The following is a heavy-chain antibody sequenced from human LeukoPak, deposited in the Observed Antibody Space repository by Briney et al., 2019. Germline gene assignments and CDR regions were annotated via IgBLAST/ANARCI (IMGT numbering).Heavy chain of an antibody. Sequence: PGGSLRLSCAASGFTFRNNGMHWIRQGPGQGLEWVAIIWYDGSNKYYAASVNGRFTSSRDNSKNTLYLQMNSLRDDDTAVYYCVRDRGALQYFDYWGQGTLVTVSS. V-gene: IGHV3-33*01. D-gene: IGHD2/OR15-2a*01. CDR2: IWYDGSNK. CDR3: VRDRGALQYFDY. J-gene: IGHJ4*02. CDR1: GFTFRNNG.